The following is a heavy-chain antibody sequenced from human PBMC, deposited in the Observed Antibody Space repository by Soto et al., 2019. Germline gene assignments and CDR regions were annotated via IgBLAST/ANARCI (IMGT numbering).Heavy chain of an antibody. CDR1: GFTFSSYG. D-gene: IGHD3-3*01. Sequence: QVQLVESGGGVVQPGRSLRLSCAASGFTFSSYGMHWVRQAPGKGLEWVAGIWYDGSNKYYADSVKGRFTISRDNSKNTLYLQMNSLRAEDTAVYYCARDRGLRFLEWYFDYWGQGTLVTVSS. J-gene: IGHJ4*02. V-gene: IGHV3-33*01. CDR3: ARDRGLRFLEWYFDY. CDR2: IWYDGSNK.